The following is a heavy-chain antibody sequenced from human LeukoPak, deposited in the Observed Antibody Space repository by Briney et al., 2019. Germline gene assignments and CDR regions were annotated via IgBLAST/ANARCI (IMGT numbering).Heavy chain of an antibody. CDR1: GFTFSSYA. J-gene: IGHJ4*02. CDR3: AGPKDTYQREGSTFDY. V-gene: IGHV3-30-3*01. D-gene: IGHD2-2*01. CDR2: ISYDGSNK. Sequence: GGSLRLSCAASGFTFSSYAMHWVRQAPGKGLEWVAFISYDGSNKYYADSVKGRFTISRDNSKNTLYLQMNSLRAEDTAVYYCAGPKDTYQREGSTFDYWGQGTLVTVSS.